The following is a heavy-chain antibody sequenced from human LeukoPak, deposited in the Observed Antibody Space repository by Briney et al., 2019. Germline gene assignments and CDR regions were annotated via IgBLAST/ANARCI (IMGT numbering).Heavy chain of an antibody. Sequence: QAGGSLRLSCAASGFTFSSYSMNWIRQAPGKGLEWVSYISSSSSAIYYADFVKGRFTISRDNAKNSLYLQMNSLRDEDTAVYYCARVAKQQLALDYWGQGTLVTVSS. V-gene: IGHV3-48*02. CDR1: GFTFSSYS. CDR2: ISSSSSAI. CDR3: ARVAKQQLALDY. J-gene: IGHJ4*02. D-gene: IGHD6-13*01.